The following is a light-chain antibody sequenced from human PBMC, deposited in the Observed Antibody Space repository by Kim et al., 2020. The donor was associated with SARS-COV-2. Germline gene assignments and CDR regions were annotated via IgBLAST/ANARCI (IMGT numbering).Light chain of an antibody. V-gene: IGKV1-9*01. Sequence: GSVGERVTITCRASQGIDNYLAWYQQKPGKAPDLLIYAASTLESGVPSRFSGSGSGTDFTLVISSLLPEDSATYYCQQLDSYPITFGQGTRLEIK. CDR3: QQLDSYPIT. CDR2: AAS. J-gene: IGKJ5*01. CDR1: QGIDNY.